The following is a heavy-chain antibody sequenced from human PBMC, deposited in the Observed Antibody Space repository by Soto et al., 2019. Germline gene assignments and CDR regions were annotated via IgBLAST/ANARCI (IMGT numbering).Heavy chain of an antibody. CDR3: AKDVR. V-gene: IGHV3-7*05. J-gene: IGHJ4*02. CDR1: GFTFSSHW. CDR2: IKGDGSEK. Sequence: EVQLVESGGDLVQPGGSLRLSCAASGFTFSSHWMSWVRQAPGKGLEWVANIKGDGSEKYYVDSVKGRFTISRDNAKNSLYLQMNSLRVEDKALYYCAKDVRWGQGTLVTVSS.